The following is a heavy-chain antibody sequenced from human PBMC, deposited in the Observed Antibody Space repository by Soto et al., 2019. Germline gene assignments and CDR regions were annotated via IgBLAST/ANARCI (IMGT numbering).Heavy chain of an antibody. CDR2: IYYSGST. Sequence: SETLSLTCTVSGGSISSYYWSWIRQPPGKGLEWIGYIYYSGSTNYNPSLKSRVTISVDTSKNQFSLKLSSVTAADTAVYYCARDQWLVPGHYYGMDVWDQGTTLTVSS. D-gene: IGHD6-19*01. J-gene: IGHJ6*02. V-gene: IGHV4-59*01. CDR3: ARDQWLVPGHYYGMDV. CDR1: GGSISSYY.